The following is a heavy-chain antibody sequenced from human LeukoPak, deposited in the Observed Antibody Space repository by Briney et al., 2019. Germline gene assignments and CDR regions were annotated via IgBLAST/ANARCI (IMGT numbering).Heavy chain of an antibody. Sequence: GASVNVSFKASGYTFTSYAMHWVRQAPGQRLEWMGWINAGNGNTKYSQKFQGRVTITRDTSASTAYMELSSLRSEDTAVYYCASSITMIVVESYGMDVWGQGTTVTVSS. J-gene: IGHJ6*02. CDR1: GYTFTSYA. CDR2: INAGNGNT. CDR3: ASSITMIVVESYGMDV. V-gene: IGHV1-3*01. D-gene: IGHD3-22*01.